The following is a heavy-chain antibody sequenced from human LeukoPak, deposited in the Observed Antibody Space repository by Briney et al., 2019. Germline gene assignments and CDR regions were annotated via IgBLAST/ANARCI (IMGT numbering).Heavy chain of an antibody. D-gene: IGHD6-13*01. J-gene: IGHJ6*03. CDR2: IIPIFGTA. CDR3: AAEGGNSSSWYSSVFDYYYYMDV. Sequence: SVKVSCKASGGTFSSYAISWVRQAPGQGLEWMGGIIPIFGTANYAQKFQGRVTITADKSTSTAYMELSSLRSEDTAVYYCAAEGGNSSSWYSSVFDYYYYMDVWGKGTTVTVSS. V-gene: IGHV1-69*06. CDR1: GGTFSSYA.